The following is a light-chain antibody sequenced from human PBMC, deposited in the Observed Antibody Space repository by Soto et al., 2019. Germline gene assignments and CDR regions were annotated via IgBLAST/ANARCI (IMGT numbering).Light chain of an antibody. CDR1: QCVSSY. Sequence: EIVLTQSPGTLSLSPGERATLSCRASQCVSSYLAWYQQKPGQAPRLLIYASTRATGISARFSGSGSGTDFTLTISSLEPEDFAVYYCQQRSNWPVTFGQGTRVEVK. V-gene: IGKV3-11*01. CDR2: YAS. CDR3: QQRSNWPVT. J-gene: IGKJ1*01.